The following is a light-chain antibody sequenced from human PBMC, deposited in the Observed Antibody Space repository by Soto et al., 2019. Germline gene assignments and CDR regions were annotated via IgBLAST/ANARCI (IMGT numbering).Light chain of an antibody. Sequence: DIVMTQSPDSLAVSLGERATINCKSSQNVLHSSNNKNYLAWFQQKPGQPPQLLIYWASTRESGVPDRFSGSGSGTDFTLTISSLQAEDVAVYYCQQYYRTPLTFGQGTKVEI. V-gene: IGKV4-1*01. CDR2: WAS. J-gene: IGKJ1*01. CDR1: QNVLHSSNNKNY. CDR3: QQYYRTPLT.